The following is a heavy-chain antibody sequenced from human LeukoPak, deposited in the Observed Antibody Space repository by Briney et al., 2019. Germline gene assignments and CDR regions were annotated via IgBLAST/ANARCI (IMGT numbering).Heavy chain of an antibody. J-gene: IGHJ4*02. CDR1: GGSISSGSYY. D-gene: IGHD1-26*01. V-gene: IGHV4-61*02. CDR2: IYTSGST. Sequence: PSETLPLTCTVSGGSISSGSYYWSWIRQPAGKGLEWIGRIYTSGSTNYNPSLKSRVTMSVDTSKNQFSLKLSSVTAADTAVYYCAREGADRGSYYSDYWGQGTLVTVSS. CDR3: AREGADRGSYYSDY.